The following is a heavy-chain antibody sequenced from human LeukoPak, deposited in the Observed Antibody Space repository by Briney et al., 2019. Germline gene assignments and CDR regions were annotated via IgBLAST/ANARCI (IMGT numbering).Heavy chain of an antibody. V-gene: IGHV3-23*01. CDR2: ISGSGGST. Sequence: GGSLRLSCAASGFTFSSNYMSWVRQAPGKGLEWVSAISGSGGSTYYADSVKGRFTISRDNSKNTLYLQMNSLRAEDTAVYYCARDWTIGDYYYYYGMDVWGQGTTVTVSS. D-gene: IGHD3-16*01. CDR3: ARDWTIGDYYYYYGMDV. J-gene: IGHJ6*02. CDR1: GFTFSSNY.